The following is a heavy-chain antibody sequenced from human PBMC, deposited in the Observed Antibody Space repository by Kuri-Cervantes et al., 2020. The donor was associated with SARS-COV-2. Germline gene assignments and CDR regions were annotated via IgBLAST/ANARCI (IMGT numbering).Heavy chain of an antibody. J-gene: IGHJ4*02. CDR3: ARGVPGY. D-gene: IGHD6-6*01. CDR2: LDHSGKA. V-gene: IGHV4-34*01. CDR1: GGSLNNFY. Sequence: GSLRLSCAVYGGSLNNFYWSWIRQSPGKGPEWIGELDHSGKANCNPSLKSRVIVSMDKSKNQFSLKLGSVTAADTAIYYCARGVPGYWGQGSLVTVSS.